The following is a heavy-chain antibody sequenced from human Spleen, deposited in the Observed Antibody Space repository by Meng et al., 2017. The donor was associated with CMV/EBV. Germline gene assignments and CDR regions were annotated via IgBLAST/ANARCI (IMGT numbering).Heavy chain of an antibody. CDR1: GFTFSSYG. Sequence: GGSLRLSCAASGFTFSSYGTHWVRQAPGKGLEWVANINEDGSDKNYVDSVKGRFTISRDNAKNSLYLQMNSLRAEDTALYYCARGGGCSDYWGQGTLVTVSS. J-gene: IGHJ4*02. CDR2: INEDGSDK. CDR3: ARGGGCSDY. D-gene: IGHD2-15*01. V-gene: IGHV3-7*01.